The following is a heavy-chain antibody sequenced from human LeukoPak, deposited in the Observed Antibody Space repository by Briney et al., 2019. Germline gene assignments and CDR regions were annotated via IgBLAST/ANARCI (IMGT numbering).Heavy chain of an antibody. Sequence: ASVKVSCKASGYTFTSYGISWVRQAPGQGLEWMGWISAYNGNTNYAQKLQGRVTMTTDTSTSTAYMELRSLRSDDTTVYYCARGPALFTMVRGVIDFDYWGQGTLVTVSS. V-gene: IGHV1-18*04. CDR3: ARGPALFTMVRGVIDFDY. CDR1: GYTFTSYG. J-gene: IGHJ4*02. D-gene: IGHD3-10*01. CDR2: ISAYNGNT.